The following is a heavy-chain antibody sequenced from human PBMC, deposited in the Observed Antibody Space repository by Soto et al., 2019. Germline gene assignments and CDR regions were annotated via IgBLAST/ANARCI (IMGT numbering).Heavy chain of an antibody. V-gene: IGHV1-3*01. D-gene: IGHD6-6*01. CDR3: ARGGIIAPRPTRAYYQPMDV. CDR1: GYTYSTYS. J-gene: IGHJ6*04. CDR2: INAGNGDT. Sequence: ASVKVSCKASGYTYSTYSVHWVRQAPGQRLEWMGWINAGNGDTKYSQKFQGRVSITRDTSATTTYMDLSSVTYEDTAVYYCARGGIIAPRPTRAYYQPMDVWGKGTKVTVSS.